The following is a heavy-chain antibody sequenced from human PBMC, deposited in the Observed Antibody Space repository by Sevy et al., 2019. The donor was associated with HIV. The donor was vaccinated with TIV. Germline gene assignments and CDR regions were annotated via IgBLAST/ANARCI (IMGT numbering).Heavy chain of an antibody. Sequence: GGSLRLSCAASGFTFSNYAMNWVRQAPGEGLEWVSAISGSGGRTFYADSVKGRFTISRDNSKNTLFLQMNSLRAEETAIYFCAKEYGGDTGAFVVWGQGTTVTVSS. CDR2: ISGSGGRT. CDR3: AKEYGGDTGAFVV. J-gene: IGHJ3*01. V-gene: IGHV3-23*01. D-gene: IGHD2-21*02. CDR1: GFTFSNYA.